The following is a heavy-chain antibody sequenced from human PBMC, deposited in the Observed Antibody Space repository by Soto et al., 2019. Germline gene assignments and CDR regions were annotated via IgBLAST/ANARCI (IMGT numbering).Heavy chain of an antibody. CDR1: GGSISSGGYY. D-gene: IGHD3-10*01. J-gene: IGHJ4*02. V-gene: IGHV4-31*03. Sequence: SETLSLTCTVSGGSISSGGYYWSWIRQHPGKGLEWIGYIYYSGSTYYNPSLKSRVTISVDTSKNQFSLKLNSVTAADTAVYYCARVTYYSVSRSYILDYWGQGTLVTGSS. CDR3: ARVTYYSVSRSYILDY. CDR2: IYYSGST.